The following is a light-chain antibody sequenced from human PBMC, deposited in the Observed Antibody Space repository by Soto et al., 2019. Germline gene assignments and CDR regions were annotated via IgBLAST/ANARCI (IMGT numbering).Light chain of an antibody. Sequence: QSVLTQPPSVSGAPGQRVTISCTGSSSNIGAGYDVHWYQQLPGTAPKLLIYGNSNRPSGVPVRFSGSKSGTSASLAITGLQAEDEADYYCLSYDSSLSGSVVFGGGAKLTVL. CDR1: SSNIGAGYD. J-gene: IGLJ2*01. V-gene: IGLV1-40*01. CDR2: GNS. CDR3: LSYDSSLSGSVV.